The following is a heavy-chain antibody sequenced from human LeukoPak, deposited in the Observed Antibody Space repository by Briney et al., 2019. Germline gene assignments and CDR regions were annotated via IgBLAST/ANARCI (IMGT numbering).Heavy chain of an antibody. CDR2: ISDSGSA. V-gene: IGHV4-59*08. CDR3: ARHATGSYSVPWLDP. J-gene: IGHJ5*02. CDR1: GGSISSHY. Sequence: SETLSLTCTVSGGSISSHYWSWIRQPPGKGLEWIGYISDSGSAIYNPSLKSRVTILGDTSKNQFSLKLSSVTAADTAVYYCARHATGSYSVPWLDPWGQGTLVTVSS. D-gene: IGHD3-10*01.